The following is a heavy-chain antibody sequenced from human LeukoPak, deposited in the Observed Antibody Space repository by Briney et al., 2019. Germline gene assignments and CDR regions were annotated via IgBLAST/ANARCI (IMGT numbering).Heavy chain of an antibody. Sequence: SGGSLRLSCSGSGFAFSCFAMGWVRQAPGQGLEWVSSISGSGGNTYYADSVEGRFTVSRDNSEDTVYLQMNSLRAEDTALYYCARGRGGDYVPSRFDSGGQGPLVTVSS. V-gene: IGHV3-23*01. CDR3: ARGRGGDYVPSRFDS. CDR1: GFAFSCFA. CDR2: ISGSGGNT. D-gene: IGHD4-17*01. J-gene: IGHJ4*02.